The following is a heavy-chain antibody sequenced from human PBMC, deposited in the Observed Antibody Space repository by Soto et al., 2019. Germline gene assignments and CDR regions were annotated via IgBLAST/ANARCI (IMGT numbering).Heavy chain of an antibody. V-gene: IGHV4-59*01. CDR2: IYYSGST. CDR1: GGSISSYY. CDR3: ARDNGYSYGYTLDH. Sequence: QVQLQESGPGLEKPSETLSLTCTVSGGSISSYYWSWIRQPPGKGLEWIGYIYYSGSTNYNPSLKSRVTISVDTSKNQFSLKLSSVTAADTAVYYCARDNGYSYGYTLDHWGQGTLVTVSS. J-gene: IGHJ4*02. D-gene: IGHD5-18*01.